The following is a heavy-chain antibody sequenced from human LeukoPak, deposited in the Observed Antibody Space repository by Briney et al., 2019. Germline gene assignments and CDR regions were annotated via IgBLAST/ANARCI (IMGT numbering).Heavy chain of an antibody. CDR1: GNYW. V-gene: IGHV3-74*01. CDR3: ARSLYSGSYNDY. Sequence: GGSLTLSCAASGNYWMHWVRQAPGKGLVWVSHINSDGSSTSYADSVKGRFTISRDNAKNTLYLQMNSLRAEDTAVYYCARSLYSGSYNDYWGQGTLVTVSS. CDR2: INSDGSST. J-gene: IGHJ4*02. D-gene: IGHD1-26*01.